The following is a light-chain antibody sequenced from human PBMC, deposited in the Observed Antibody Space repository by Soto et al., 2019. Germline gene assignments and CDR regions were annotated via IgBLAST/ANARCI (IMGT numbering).Light chain of an antibody. CDR2: AAS. CDR1: QSISGY. CDR3: QQSFRARS. V-gene: IGKV1-39*01. J-gene: IGKJ1*01. Sequence: DIQMIQSPSSLSASVGDRVTITCRTSQSISGYVNWYQQKPGKPPELLIYAASTLQNGVPARFSASGFGTEFTLTISSLQPEDFATYYCQQSFRARSFGRGTRVQV.